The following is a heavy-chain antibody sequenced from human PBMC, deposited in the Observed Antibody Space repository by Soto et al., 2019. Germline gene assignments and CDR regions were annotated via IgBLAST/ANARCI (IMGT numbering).Heavy chain of an antibody. Sequence: SGKVCCKVSAYTVTKLSMHLVRQAPGKGLEWMGGFDPEDGETIYAQKFHGRVTMTEDTSTDTAYMELSSLRSEDTAVYYCATQARPYDYDSSGHDAFDIWGQGTMVTVSS. D-gene: IGHD3-22*01. CDR1: AYTVTKLS. CDR3: ATQARPYDYDSSGHDAFDI. V-gene: IGHV1-24*01. CDR2: FDPEDGET. J-gene: IGHJ3*02.